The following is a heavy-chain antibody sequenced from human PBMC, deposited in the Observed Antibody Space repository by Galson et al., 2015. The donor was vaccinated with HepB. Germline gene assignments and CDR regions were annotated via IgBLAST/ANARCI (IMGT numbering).Heavy chain of an antibody. CDR1: GYSFTSYW. CDR2: IYPGDSDT. Sequence: QSGAEVKKPGESLKISCKGSGYSFTSYWIGWVRQMPGKGLEWMGIIYPGDSDTRYSPSFQGQVTISADKSISTAYLQWSSLKASDTAMYYCARALGQRTGNYYYYGMDVWGQGTTVTVPS. D-gene: IGHD3-10*01. V-gene: IGHV5-51*03. CDR3: ARALGQRTGNYYYYGMDV. J-gene: IGHJ6*02.